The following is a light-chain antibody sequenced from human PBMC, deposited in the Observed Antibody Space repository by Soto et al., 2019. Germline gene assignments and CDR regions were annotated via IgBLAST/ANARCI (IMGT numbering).Light chain of an antibody. CDR1: QSVPSTY. Sequence: VLSQSPGRLSLSPGGIATLSCRASQSVPSTYFAWYQQKSGQPPRLLISGTSNRATGIPDRFSGSGSGRDFTLTISRLEPEDFAVYFCQQFGNSPWTFGQGTKVEI. J-gene: IGKJ1*01. V-gene: IGKV3-20*01. CDR3: QQFGNSPWT. CDR2: GTS.